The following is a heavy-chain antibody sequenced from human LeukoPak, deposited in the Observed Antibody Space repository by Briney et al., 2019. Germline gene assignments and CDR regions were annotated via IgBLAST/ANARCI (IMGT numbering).Heavy chain of an antibody. CDR2: MNTKSGNT. J-gene: IGHJ5*02. Sequence: ASVKVSCKASGYTFTRYDINWVRQATGQGLEWMGWMNTKSGNTGHAQKLQGRVTMTTDTSTSTAYMELRSLRSEDTAVYYCATRVTGTTWFDPWGQGTLVTVSS. CDR1: GYTFTRYD. CDR3: ATRVTGTTWFDP. V-gene: IGHV1-8*01. D-gene: IGHD1-7*01.